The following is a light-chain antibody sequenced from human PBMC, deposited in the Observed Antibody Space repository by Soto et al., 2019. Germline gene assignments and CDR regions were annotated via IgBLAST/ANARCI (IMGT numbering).Light chain of an antibody. Sequence: PGERPTLSCRASQGVSSTYLAWYQQKPGQAPRLLIYGASSRATGIPDRFSGSGSGTDFTLTISRLEPGDFAVYYCQQFDTSPPSTFGQGTRLVIK. V-gene: IGKV3-20*01. J-gene: IGKJ5*01. CDR2: GAS. CDR3: QQFDTSPPST. CDR1: QGVSSTY.